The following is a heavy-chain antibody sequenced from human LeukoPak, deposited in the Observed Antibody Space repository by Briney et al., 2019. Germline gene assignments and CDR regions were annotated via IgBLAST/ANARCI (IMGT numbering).Heavy chain of an antibody. CDR3: ARGYSSSAPGAFDI. D-gene: IGHD6-13*01. CDR2: IYHSGST. Sequence: SETLSLTCAVSGGSISSSNWWSWVRQPPGKGLEWIGEIYHSGSTNYNPSLKSRVTISVDKSKNQFSLKLSSVTAADTAVYYCARGYSSSAPGAFDIWGQGTMVTVSS. CDR1: GGSISSSNW. V-gene: IGHV4-4*02. J-gene: IGHJ3*02.